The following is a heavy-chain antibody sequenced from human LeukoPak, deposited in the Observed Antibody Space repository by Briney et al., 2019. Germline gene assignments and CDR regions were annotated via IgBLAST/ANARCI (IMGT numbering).Heavy chain of an antibody. CDR2: IYTSGST. Sequence: SETLSLTCTVSGGSISSYYWSWIRQPAGKGLEWIGRIYTSGSTNYNPSLKSRVTMSVDTSKNQFSLKLSSVTAADTAVYYCARDLRGYSYGYAYNWFDPWGQGTLVTVSS. V-gene: IGHV4-4*07. CDR1: GGSISSYY. J-gene: IGHJ5*02. CDR3: ARDLRGYSYGYAYNWFDP. D-gene: IGHD5-18*01.